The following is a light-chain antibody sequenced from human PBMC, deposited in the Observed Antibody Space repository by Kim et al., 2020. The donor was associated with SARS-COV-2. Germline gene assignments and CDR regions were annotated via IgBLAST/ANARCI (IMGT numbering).Light chain of an antibody. Sequence: ASVEDRVTITRRTTQSISSHLNWDQQKQGRAPKLLISAASTLQGGVPSRFSGSGAETDFTLTISSLQPEDFATYFCQQSYITPFTFGPGTKVDIK. CDR1: QSISSH. CDR3: QQSYITPFT. CDR2: AAS. J-gene: IGKJ3*01. V-gene: IGKV1-39*01.